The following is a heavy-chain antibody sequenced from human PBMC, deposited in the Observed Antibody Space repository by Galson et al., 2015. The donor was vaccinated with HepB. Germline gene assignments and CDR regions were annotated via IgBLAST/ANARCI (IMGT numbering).Heavy chain of an antibody. V-gene: IGHV3-30-3*01. CDR1: GFTFSSYA. D-gene: IGHD3-10*01. J-gene: IGHJ5*02. Sequence: SLRLSCAASGFTFSSYAMHWVRQAPGKGLEWVAVISYDGSNKYYADSVKGRFTISRDNSKNTLYLQMNSLRAEDTAVYYCASSGITMNWFDPWGQGTLVTVSS. CDR3: ASSGITMNWFDP. CDR2: ISYDGSNK.